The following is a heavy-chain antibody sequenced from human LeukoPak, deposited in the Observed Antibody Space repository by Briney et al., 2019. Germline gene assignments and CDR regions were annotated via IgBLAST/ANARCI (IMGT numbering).Heavy chain of an antibody. Sequence: GGSLRLSCAASGFTFDDYAMHWVRQAPGKGLEWVSGISWNSGSIGYADSVKGRFTISRDNAKNSLYLQMNSLRAEDTAVYYCARAGSGNSNLSVFDYWGQGTLVTVSS. CDR3: ARAGSGNSNLSVFDY. J-gene: IGHJ4*02. CDR1: GFTFDDYA. CDR2: ISWNSGSI. V-gene: IGHV3-9*01. D-gene: IGHD4-23*01.